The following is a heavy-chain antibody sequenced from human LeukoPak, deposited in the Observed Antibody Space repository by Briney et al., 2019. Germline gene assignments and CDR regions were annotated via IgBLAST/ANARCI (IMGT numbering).Heavy chain of an antibody. CDR3: ARDLVGSRTGYSSGAWDY. Sequence: SVKVSCKASGGTFSRYLISWVRQAPGQGLEWMGGIFPIVGTADYAQKFQGRVTITADESTSTAYMELSSLKSEDTAVYYCARDLVGSRTGYSSGAWDYWGQGTLVTVSS. CDR2: IFPIVGTA. D-gene: IGHD3/OR15-3a*01. V-gene: IGHV1-69*13. J-gene: IGHJ4*02. CDR1: GGTFSRYL.